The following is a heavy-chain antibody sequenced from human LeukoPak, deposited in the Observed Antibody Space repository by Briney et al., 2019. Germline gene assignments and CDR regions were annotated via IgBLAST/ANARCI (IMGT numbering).Heavy chain of an antibody. Sequence: ASVKVSCKASGYSFTSYGISWVRQAPGQGLEWMGWISAYNGNTNYAQRLQGRVTMTTDTSTSTAYMELRSLRSDDTAIYYCARDLSIADIDYWGQGTLVTVSS. CDR2: ISAYNGNT. V-gene: IGHV1-18*01. D-gene: IGHD6-6*01. CDR1: GYSFTSYG. CDR3: ARDLSIADIDY. J-gene: IGHJ4*02.